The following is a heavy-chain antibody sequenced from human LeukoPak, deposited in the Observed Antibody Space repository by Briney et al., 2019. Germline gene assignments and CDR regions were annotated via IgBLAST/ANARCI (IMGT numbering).Heavy chain of an antibody. Sequence: PGGSLRLSCAASGFTFSRYGMHWVRQAPGKGLEWVALIWYDGSNKYSADSVKGRFTISRDNSNNTLYLQMNSLRAEDTAVYYCARDYGDYSATFDIWGQGTMVTVSS. CDR2: IWYDGSNK. D-gene: IGHD4-17*01. CDR3: ARDYGDYSATFDI. J-gene: IGHJ3*02. V-gene: IGHV3-33*01. CDR1: GFTFSRYG.